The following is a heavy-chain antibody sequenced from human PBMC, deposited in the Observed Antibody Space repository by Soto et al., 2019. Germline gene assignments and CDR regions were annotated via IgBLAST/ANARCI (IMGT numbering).Heavy chain of an antibody. D-gene: IGHD6-19*01. J-gene: IGHJ4*02. CDR3: ARLTPQWPYFDY. CDR1: GGSISSYY. CDR2: IYYRGST. Sequence: PSETLSLTCTVSGGSISSYYWSWVRQPPGKGLEWIGYIYYRGSTNYNPSLKSRVTISVDTSKNQFSLKLSSVTAADTAVYYCARLTPQWPYFDYWGQGTLVTVSS. V-gene: IGHV4-59*08.